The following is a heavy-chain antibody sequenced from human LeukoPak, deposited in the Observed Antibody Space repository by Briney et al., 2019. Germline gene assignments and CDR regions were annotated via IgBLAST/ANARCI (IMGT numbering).Heavy chain of an antibody. V-gene: IGHV1-2*02. J-gene: IGHJ6*03. Sequence: ASVKVSCKASGYTFTGYYMHWVRQAPGRGLEWMGWINPNSGGTNYAQKFQGRVTMTRDTSISTAYMELSRLRSDDTAVYYCARGGYDILTGYYIGYYYYYYYMDVWGKGTTVTVSS. CDR3: ARGGYDILTGYYIGYYYYYYYMDV. CDR1: GYTFTGYY. D-gene: IGHD3-9*01. CDR2: INPNSGGT.